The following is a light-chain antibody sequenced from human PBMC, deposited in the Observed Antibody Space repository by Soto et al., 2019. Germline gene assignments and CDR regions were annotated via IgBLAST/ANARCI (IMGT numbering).Light chain of an antibody. CDR1: SSDIGSYNL. CDR2: EVS. Sequence: QSVLTQPASVSGSPGQSITISCTGTSSDIGSYNLVSWYQQHPGKAPKLMIYEVSKRPSGVSNRFTGSKSGNTASLTISGLQVEYEADYYCCSYAGRSTFVFRIVTKVTGL. J-gene: IGLJ1*01. CDR3: CSYAGRSTFV. V-gene: IGLV2-23*02.